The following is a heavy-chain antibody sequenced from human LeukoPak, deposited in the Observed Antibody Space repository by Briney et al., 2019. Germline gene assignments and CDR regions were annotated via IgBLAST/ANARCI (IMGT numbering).Heavy chain of an antibody. J-gene: IGHJ3*02. D-gene: IGHD3-10*01. V-gene: IGHV1-8*02. CDR3: ARERGMASGGAFDI. Sequence: GASVKVSCKASGYTFTSYYMHWVRQAPGQGLEWMGWMNPNSGNTGYAQKFQGRVTMTRNTSISTAYMELSSLRSEDTAVYYCARERGMASGGAFDIWGQGTMVTVSS. CDR2: MNPNSGNT. CDR1: GYTFTSYY.